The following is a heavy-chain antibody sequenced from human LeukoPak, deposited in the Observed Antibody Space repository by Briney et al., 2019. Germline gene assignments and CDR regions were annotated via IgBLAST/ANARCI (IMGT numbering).Heavy chain of an antibody. J-gene: IGHJ4*02. D-gene: IGHD2-15*01. CDR1: GFTFSSYG. CDR3: ARDRECPSFRYCSGGSLDY. CDR2: IWYDGSNK. V-gene: IGHV3-33*01. Sequence: GRSLRLSCAASGFTFSSYGMHWVRQAPGKGLEWVAVIWYDGSNKYYADSVKGRFTISRDNSKNTLYLQMNSLRAEDAAVYYCARDRECPSFRYCSGGSLDYWGQGTLVTVSS.